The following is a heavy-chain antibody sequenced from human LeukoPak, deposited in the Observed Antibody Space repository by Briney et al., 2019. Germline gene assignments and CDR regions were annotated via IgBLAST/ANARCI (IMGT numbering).Heavy chain of an antibody. CDR3: ARGTLGITFGGVIG. CDR1: GGSFSGYY. V-gene: IGHV4-34*01. J-gene: IGHJ4*02. CDR2: INHSGST. Sequence: SETLSLTCAVYGGSFSGYYWSWIRQPPGKGLEWIGEINHSGSTNYNPSLKSRVTISVDTSKNQFSLKLSSVTAADTAVYYCARGTLGITFGGVIGWGQGTLVTVSS. D-gene: IGHD3-16*02.